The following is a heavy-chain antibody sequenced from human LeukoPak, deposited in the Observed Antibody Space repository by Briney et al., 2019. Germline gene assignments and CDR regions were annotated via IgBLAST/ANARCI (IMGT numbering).Heavy chain of an antibody. CDR1: GGSISSYY. J-gene: IGHJ6*03. Sequence: SETLSLTCTVSGGSISSYYWSWIRQPPGKGLEWIGYIYYSGSTNYNPSLKSRVTISVDTSKNQFSLKLSSVTAADTAVYYCASPRHTYYYDSSGSYMDVWGKGTTVTISS. CDR2: IYYSGST. D-gene: IGHD3-22*01. CDR3: ASPRHTYYYDSSGSYMDV. V-gene: IGHV4-59*12.